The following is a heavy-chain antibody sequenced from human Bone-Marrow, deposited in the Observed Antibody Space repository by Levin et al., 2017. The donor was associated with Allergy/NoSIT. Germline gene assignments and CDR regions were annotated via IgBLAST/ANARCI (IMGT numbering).Heavy chain of an antibody. CDR3: ARDFAEGYDVLTGLGAFDI. J-gene: IGHJ3*02. Sequence: KISCKASGGTFSSLTMTWVRQAPGQGLEWMGRIIPILGTANYAQKFQGRVKFSADKTTSTVYMELSSLRSEDTAVYYCARDFAEGYDVLTGLGAFDIWGQGRRVTVSS. CDR1: GGTFSSLT. CDR2: IIPILGTA. V-gene: IGHV1-69*08. D-gene: IGHD3-9*01.